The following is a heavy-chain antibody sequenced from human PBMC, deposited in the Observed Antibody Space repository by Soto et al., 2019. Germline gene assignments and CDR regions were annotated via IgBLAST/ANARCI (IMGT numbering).Heavy chain of an antibody. J-gene: IGHJ5*02. Sequence: QVTLKESGPVLVKPTETLTLTCALSAFPLSNGRMGVSWIRQPPGRALEWLAHIFSNDEKSYNTSLKSRLTIANDPSKSQVVLTMTNLDPIDTATYYCARIRFSTTGHWFHTWGQGTLVTVSS. CDR2: IFSNDEK. D-gene: IGHD4-17*01. CDR1: AFPLSNGRMG. V-gene: IGHV2-26*01. CDR3: ARIRFSTTGHWFHT.